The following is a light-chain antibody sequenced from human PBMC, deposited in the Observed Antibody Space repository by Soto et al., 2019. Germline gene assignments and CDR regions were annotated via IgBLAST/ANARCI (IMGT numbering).Light chain of an antibody. J-gene: IGLJ1*01. CDR2: DVS. Sequence: QSVLTQPRSVSGSPGQSITISCTGTSSDVGGYDYVPWYQQHPGKAPKLMVYDVSARPSGVPDRFSGSKSGNTASLTTSGLQVEDEADYYCSSYAGSYTSVFGTGTKVTVL. CDR3: SSYAGSYTSV. CDR1: SSDVGGYDY. V-gene: IGLV2-11*01.